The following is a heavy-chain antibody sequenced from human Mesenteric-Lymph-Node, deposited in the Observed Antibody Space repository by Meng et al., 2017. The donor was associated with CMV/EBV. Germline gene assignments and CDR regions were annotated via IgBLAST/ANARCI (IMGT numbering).Heavy chain of an antibody. CDR1: GGSFSGYY. D-gene: IGHD3-9*01. CDR2: INHSGST. V-gene: IGHV4-34*01. CDR3: ARGSSYDILTGYFDY. Sequence: VQLHQWGAGLLKPSEILSVTCAVYGGSFSGYYWNWIRQSPEKGLEWIGEINHSGSTTYNPSFTSRIIISVDTSTNQISLNMSSVTAADTAVYYCARGSSYDILTGYFDYWGQGALVTVSS. J-gene: IGHJ4*02.